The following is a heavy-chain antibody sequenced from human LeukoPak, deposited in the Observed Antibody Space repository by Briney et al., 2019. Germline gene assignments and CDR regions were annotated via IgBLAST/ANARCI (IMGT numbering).Heavy chain of an antibody. CDR3: ARDRGLSV. CDR1: GFSVSSNY. Sequence: PGGSLRLSCAASGFSVSSNYMSWVRQASGKGLEWVSGIHSGGSAYYADSVKGRFTISRDNSKNTLYLQMNSLRVEDTAVYYCARDRGLSVWGQGTLVTVSS. CDR2: IHSGGSA. D-gene: IGHD3-16*02. V-gene: IGHV3-53*01. J-gene: IGHJ4*02.